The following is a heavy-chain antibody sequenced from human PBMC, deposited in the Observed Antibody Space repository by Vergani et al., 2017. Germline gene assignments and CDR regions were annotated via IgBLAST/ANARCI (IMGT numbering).Heavy chain of an antibody. Sequence: QLQLQESGPGLVKPSETLSLTCTVSGGSITSSSYYWGWIRQPPGKGLEWIGCIYYSGSTNYNPSLKSRVTISVDTSKNQFSLKLSAVTAADTAVYYCAGVGAPWKRLWFGGRWVDYWGQGTLVTVSS. J-gene: IGHJ4*02. CDR1: GGSITSSSYY. CDR3: AGVGAPWKRLWFGGRWVDY. CDR2: IYYSGST. V-gene: IGHV4-39*07. D-gene: IGHD3-10*01.